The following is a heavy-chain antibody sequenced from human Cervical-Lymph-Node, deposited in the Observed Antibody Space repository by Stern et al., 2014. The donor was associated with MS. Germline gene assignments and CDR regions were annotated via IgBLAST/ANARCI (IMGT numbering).Heavy chain of an antibody. CDR2: ISAYNGNT. CDR3: ARDSSGWYYYGMDV. V-gene: IGHV1-18*01. D-gene: IGHD6-19*01. CDR1: GYTFTSYG. Sequence: MQLVESGAEVKKPGASVKVSCKASGYTFTSYGISWVRQAPGQGLEWMGWISAYNGNTNYAQKLQGRVTMTTDTSTSTAYMELRNLRSDDTAVYYCARDSSGWYYYGMDVWGQGTTVTVSS. J-gene: IGHJ6*02.